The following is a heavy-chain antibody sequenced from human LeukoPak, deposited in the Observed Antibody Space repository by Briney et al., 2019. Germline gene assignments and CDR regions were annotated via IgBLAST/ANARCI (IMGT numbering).Heavy chain of an antibody. J-gene: IGHJ3*01. CDR3: ARKHVDTAMAQQ. CDR1: GGSISSGDYY. V-gene: IGHV4-30-4*01. Sequence: PSETLSLTCTVSGGSISSGDYYWSWIRQPPGKGLGWIGYIYYSGSTYYNPSLKSRVTISVDTSKNQFSLKLSSVTAADTAVYYCARKHVDTAMAQQWGQGTMVTVSS. CDR2: IYYSGST. D-gene: IGHD5-18*01.